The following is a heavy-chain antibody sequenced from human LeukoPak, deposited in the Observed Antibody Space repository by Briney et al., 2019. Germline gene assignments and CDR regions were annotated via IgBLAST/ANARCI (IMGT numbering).Heavy chain of an antibody. CDR2: IYYSGST. CDR3: ARLESSSWYYYFDY. CDR1: GGSISSYY. D-gene: IGHD6-13*01. V-gene: IGHV4-59*08. J-gene: IGHJ4*02. Sequence: SETLSLTCTVSGGSISSYYWSWIRQPPGKGLEWIGYIYYSGSTNYNPSLKSRVTISVDTSKNQFSLKLSSVTAADTAVYYCARLESSSWYYYFDYWGQGTLVTVSS.